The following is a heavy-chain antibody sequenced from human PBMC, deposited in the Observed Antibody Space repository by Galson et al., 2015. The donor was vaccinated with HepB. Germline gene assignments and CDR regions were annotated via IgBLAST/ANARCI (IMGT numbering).Heavy chain of an antibody. J-gene: IGHJ4*02. V-gene: IGHV1-3*01. CDR3: AREGGAFRQLRY. Sequence: SVKVSCKASGYTFTSYAMHWVRQAPGQRLEWMGWINAGNGNTKYSQKFQGRVTITRDTSASTAYMELSSLRSEDTAVYYCAREGGAFRQLRYWGQGTLVTVSS. CDR1: GYTFTSYA. CDR2: INAGNGNT. D-gene: IGHD6-13*01.